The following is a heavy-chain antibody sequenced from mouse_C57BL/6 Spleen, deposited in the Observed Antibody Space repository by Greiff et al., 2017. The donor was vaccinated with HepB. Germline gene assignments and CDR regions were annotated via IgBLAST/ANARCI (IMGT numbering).Heavy chain of an antibody. J-gene: IGHJ1*03. V-gene: IGHV1-53*01. D-gene: IGHD2-1*01. CDR2: INPSNGGT. Sequence: VQLQESGTELVKPGASVKLSCKASGYTFTSYWMHWVKQRPGQGLEWIGNINPSNGGTNYNEKFKSKATLTVDKSSSTAYMQLSSLTSEDSAVYYCARGGGNYVVWYFDVWGTGTTVTVSS. CDR1: GYTFTSYW. CDR3: ARGGGNYVVWYFDV.